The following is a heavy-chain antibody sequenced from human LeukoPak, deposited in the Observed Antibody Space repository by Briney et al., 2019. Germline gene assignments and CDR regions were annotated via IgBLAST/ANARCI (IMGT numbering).Heavy chain of an antibody. V-gene: IGHV4-59*11. CDR1: GGSIRSHY. D-gene: IGHD3-3*02. CDR2: IYYSGST. CDR3: ATNTRSNISWNWFDP. Sequence: TSETLSLTCTVSGGSIRSHYWSWIRQPPGKGLEWIGYIYYSGSTNYNPSLKSRVTISVDTSKNQFSLKLSSVTAADTAVYYCATNTRSNISWNWFDPWGQGTLVTVSS. J-gene: IGHJ5*02.